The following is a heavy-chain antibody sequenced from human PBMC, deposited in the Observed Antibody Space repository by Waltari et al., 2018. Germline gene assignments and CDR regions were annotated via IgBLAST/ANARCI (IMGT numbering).Heavy chain of an antibody. D-gene: IGHD1-26*01. CDR2: IYGGSGNT. Sequence: HVQLQESGPGLVKPSETLSLNCAVSGFSISSGYGWGWIRQPPGQGLEWIGQIYGGSGNTVYTPSRASRVTVSKDTSKNQFSLRLTSVTAADTAVYYCARGSRGASFDYWGQGILVTVSS. V-gene: IGHV4-38-2*01. J-gene: IGHJ4*02. CDR3: ARGSRGASFDY. CDR1: GFSISSGYG.